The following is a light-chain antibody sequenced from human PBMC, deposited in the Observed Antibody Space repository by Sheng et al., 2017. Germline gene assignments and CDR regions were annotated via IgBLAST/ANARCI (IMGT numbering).Light chain of an antibody. CDR3: QQYHSWPPGAT. V-gene: IGKV3-15*01. CDR2: GAS. Sequence: EIVMTQSPATLSVSPGESVTLSCRASQSVSRDFAWYQQKPGQAPRLLIYGASTRATGIPARFSGSGSGTEFTLSISSLQSEDFAVYYCQQYHSWPPGATFGGGTKVEIK. CDR1: QSVSRD. J-gene: IGKJ4*01.